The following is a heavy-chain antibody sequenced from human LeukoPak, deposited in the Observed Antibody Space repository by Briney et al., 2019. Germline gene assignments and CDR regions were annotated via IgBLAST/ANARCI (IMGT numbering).Heavy chain of an antibody. D-gene: IGHD3-3*02. J-gene: IGHJ4*02. V-gene: IGHV3-30*02. CDR2: IRYDGSNK. CDR1: GFTFSSYG. Sequence: PGGSPRLSCAASGFTFSSYGMHWVRQAPGKGLEWVAFIRYDGSNKYYADSVKGRFTISRDNSKNTLYLQMNSLRAEDTAVYYCAKDAHLLGEGFDYRGQGTLVTVSS. CDR3: AKDAHLLGEGFDY.